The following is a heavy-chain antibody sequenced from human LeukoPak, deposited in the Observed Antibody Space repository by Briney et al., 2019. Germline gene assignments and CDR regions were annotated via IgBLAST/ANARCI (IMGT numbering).Heavy chain of an antibody. CDR1: GGSISSSSYY. CDR2: IYYSGST. D-gene: IGHD2-15*01. CDR3: ARGGSGHDAFAI. V-gene: IGHV4-39*07. J-gene: IGHJ3*02. Sequence: SETLSLTCTVSGGSISSSSYYWGWIRQPPGKGLEWIGSIYYSGSTYHNPSLKSRVTISLDTSKNQFSLKLSSVTAADTAVYYCARGGSGHDAFAIWGQGTMVTVSS.